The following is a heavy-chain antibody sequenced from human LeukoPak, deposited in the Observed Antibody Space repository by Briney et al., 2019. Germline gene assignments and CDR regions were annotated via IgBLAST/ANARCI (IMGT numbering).Heavy chain of an antibody. CDR1: GGSISSYY. CDR2: IYTSGST. J-gene: IGHJ6*03. V-gene: IGHV4-4*07. Sequence: SETLSLTCTVSGGSISSYYWSWIRQPAGKGLEWIGRIYTSGSTNYNPSLKSRVTMSVDTSKNQFSLKLSSVTAADTAVYYCAREAQVVPAAIVNYYYYYYYMDVWGKGTTVTVSS. CDR3: AREAQVVPAAIVNYYYYYYYMDV. D-gene: IGHD2-2*02.